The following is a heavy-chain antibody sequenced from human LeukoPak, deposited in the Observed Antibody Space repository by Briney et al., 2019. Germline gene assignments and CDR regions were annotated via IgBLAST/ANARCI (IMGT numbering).Heavy chain of an antibody. D-gene: IGHD3-3*01. J-gene: IGHJ3*02. Sequence: SETLSLTCAVSGASISSYYGSWIRQPAGKGLEWIGRIHTSGSTNYNPSLKSRVTMSVDTSKNQFSLKLSSVTAADTAVYYCARGPTYNDFWSGYMNAFDIWGQGTMVTVSS. CDR1: GASISSYY. CDR3: ARGPTYNDFWSGYMNAFDI. CDR2: IHTSGST. V-gene: IGHV4-59*10.